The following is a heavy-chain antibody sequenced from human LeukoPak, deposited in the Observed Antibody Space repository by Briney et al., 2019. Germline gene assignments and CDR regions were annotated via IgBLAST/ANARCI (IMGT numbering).Heavy chain of an antibody. Sequence: PGRSLRLSCAASGFTFSSYAMRWVRQAPGKGLEWVAVISYDGSNKYYADSVKGRFTISRDNSKNTLYLQMNSLRAEDTAVYYCARVYDSSGYYIIPTYYYGMDVWGQGTTVTVSS. CDR1: GFTFSSYA. CDR3: ARVYDSSGYYIIPTYYYGMDV. V-gene: IGHV3-30*04. D-gene: IGHD3-22*01. J-gene: IGHJ6*02. CDR2: ISYDGSNK.